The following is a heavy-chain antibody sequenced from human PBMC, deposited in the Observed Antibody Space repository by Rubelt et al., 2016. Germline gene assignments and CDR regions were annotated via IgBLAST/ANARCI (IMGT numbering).Heavy chain of an antibody. V-gene: IGHV1-18*01. CDR1: GYTFSNYG. D-gene: IGHD3-16*01. CDR3: VSWDYIGY. Sequence: QVQLVQSGPEVKKPGASVKVSCKASGYTFSNYGLSWVRQAPGQGLEWMGWISAYNGNTNYAQKLQGRVTMTTDTSTSTAYMERSSLRSEDTAVYYCVSWDYIGYWGQGTLVTVSS. CDR2: ISAYNGNT. J-gene: IGHJ4*02.